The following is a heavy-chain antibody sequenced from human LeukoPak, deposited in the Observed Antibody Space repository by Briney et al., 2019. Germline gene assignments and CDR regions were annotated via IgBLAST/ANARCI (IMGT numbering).Heavy chain of an antibody. CDR1: GLTFSNYG. J-gene: IGHJ6*02. CDR3: ARDDIATYYYYYYGMDV. D-gene: IGHD2-15*01. CDR2: IRYDGRNK. Sequence: GGSLRLSCAAAGLTFSNYGMHWVRQAPGKGLQWVAYIRYDGRNKYSADSVKGRFTISRDNAKNSLYLQMNSLRAEDTAVYYCARDDIATYYYYYYGMDVWGQGTTVTVSS. V-gene: IGHV3-30*02.